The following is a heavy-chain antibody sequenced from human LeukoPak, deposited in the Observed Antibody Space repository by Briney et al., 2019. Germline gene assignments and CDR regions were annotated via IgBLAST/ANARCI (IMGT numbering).Heavy chain of an antibody. V-gene: IGHV3-48*03. J-gene: IGHJ2*01. Sequence: GGSLRLSRAVSGFTLSSFEMNWVLRAPGKGLGWVLYISSSGSTICYADSVEARFTISRDNSTSTLYLQMSSPRAEDTAVYYCAGSDTIGYLPREWDYSYFDPWGRGALVTVSS. CDR1: GFTLSSFE. D-gene: IGHD5-18*01. CDR2: ISSSGSTI. CDR3: AGSDTIGYLPREWDYSYFDP.